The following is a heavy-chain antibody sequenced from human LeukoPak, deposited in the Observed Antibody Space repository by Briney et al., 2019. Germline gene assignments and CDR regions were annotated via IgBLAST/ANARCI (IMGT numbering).Heavy chain of an antibody. V-gene: IGHV3-66*01. D-gene: IGHD5-24*01. CDR1: GFTVSSRH. J-gene: IGHJ4*02. CDR2: MYSGGTT. Sequence: GGSLRLSCTGSGFTVSSRHMSWVRQTPGKGLEWVSVMYSGGTTYYADSAKGRFTISRDSSKNTVNLQMNSLRAEDTAVYYCARDRRDGYCLGHWGQGTLVTVSS. CDR3: ARDRRDGYCLGH.